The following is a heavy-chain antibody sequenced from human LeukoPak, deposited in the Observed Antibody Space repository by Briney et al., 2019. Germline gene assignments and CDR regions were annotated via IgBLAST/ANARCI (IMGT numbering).Heavy chain of an antibody. Sequence: GRSLRLSCAASGFTFSSYGMRWVRQAPGKGLEWVAVIWYDGSNKYYADSVKGRFTISRDNSKNTLYLQMNSLRAEDTAVYYCSKYPHYRAALGYFDYWGQGTLVTVSS. CDR1: GFTFSSYG. D-gene: IGHD6-6*01. V-gene: IGHV3-33*06. CDR2: IWYDGSNK. J-gene: IGHJ4*02. CDR3: SKYPHYRAALGYFDY.